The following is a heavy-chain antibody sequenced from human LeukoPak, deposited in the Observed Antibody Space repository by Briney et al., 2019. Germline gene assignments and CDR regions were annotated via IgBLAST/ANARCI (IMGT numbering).Heavy chain of an antibody. CDR3: ARDLYYYDSSANARFDP. Sequence: SETLSLTCTVSGGSISSGNYFWNWIRQPAGKGLEWIGRIYTSGSTNYNPSLKSRVAMSVDTSKNQFSLKLSSVTAADTAVYYCARDLYYYDSSANARFDPWGQGTLVTVSS. V-gene: IGHV4-61*02. J-gene: IGHJ5*02. CDR1: GGSISSGNYF. CDR2: IYTSGST. D-gene: IGHD3-22*01.